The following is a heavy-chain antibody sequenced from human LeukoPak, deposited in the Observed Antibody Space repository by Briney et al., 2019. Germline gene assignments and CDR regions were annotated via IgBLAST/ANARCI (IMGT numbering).Heavy chain of an antibody. CDR1: GFTFSSYA. D-gene: IGHD1-26*01. Sequence: GGSLRLSCAASGFTFSSYAMSWVRQAPGKGLEWVSAISGSGGSTYYADSVKGRFTISRDNSKNTLYLQMNSLRTEDTAVYYCASSGSGSYYSWFDPWGQGTLVTVSS. V-gene: IGHV3-23*01. J-gene: IGHJ5*02. CDR3: ASSGSGSYYSWFDP. CDR2: ISGSGGST.